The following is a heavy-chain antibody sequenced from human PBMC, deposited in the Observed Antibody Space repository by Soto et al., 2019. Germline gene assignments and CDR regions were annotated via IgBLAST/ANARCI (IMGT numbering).Heavy chain of an antibody. D-gene: IGHD3-3*01. V-gene: IGHV4-30-4*01. J-gene: IGHJ4*02. Sequence: SETLSLTCTVSGGSISSGDYYWSWIRQPPGKGLEWIGYIYYSGSTYYNPSLKSRVTISVDTSKNQFSLKLSSVTAADTAVYYCASTIFGVVPDASSFDYWGQGTLVTVSS. CDR3: ASTIFGVVPDASSFDY. CDR2: IYYSGST. CDR1: GGSISSGDYY.